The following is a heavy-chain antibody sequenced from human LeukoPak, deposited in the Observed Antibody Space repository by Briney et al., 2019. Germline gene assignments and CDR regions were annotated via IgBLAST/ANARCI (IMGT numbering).Heavy chain of an antibody. CDR1: GVSISSSSYY. D-gene: IGHD3-10*01. J-gene: IGHJ5*02. CDR2: IYYSGSA. V-gene: IGHV4-39*01. Sequence: PSETLSLTCTVSGVSISSSSYYWGWIRQPPGKGLEWIGSIYYSGSAYYNPSLKSRVTISVDTSKNQFSLKLSSVTAADTAVYYCARRYYYGSGSDPWGQGTLVTVSS. CDR3: ARRYYYGSGSDP.